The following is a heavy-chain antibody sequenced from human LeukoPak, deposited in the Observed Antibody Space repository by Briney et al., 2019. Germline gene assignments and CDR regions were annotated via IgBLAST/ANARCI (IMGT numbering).Heavy chain of an antibody. J-gene: IGHJ5*02. D-gene: IGHD2-15*01. CDR2: IYYSGST. V-gene: IGHV4-39*01. Sequence: PSETLSLTCTVPGGSISSSSYYWGWIRQPPGKGLEWIVSIYYSGSTYYNPSLKSRVTISVDTSKSQFSLKLSSVTAADTAVYYCARSRAARALNKKNWFDPWGQGTLVTVSS. CDR3: ARSRAARALNKKNWFDP. CDR1: GGSISSSSYY.